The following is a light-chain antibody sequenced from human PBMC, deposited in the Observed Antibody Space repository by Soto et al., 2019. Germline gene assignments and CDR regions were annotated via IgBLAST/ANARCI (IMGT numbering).Light chain of an antibody. CDR1: QSVSSSY. CDR2: GAS. J-gene: IGKJ5*01. V-gene: IGKV3-20*01. Sequence: EIVLTHSPCTLSFSPGERATLSFMASQSVSSSYLAWYQQKPGQAPRLLIYGASSRATGIPDRFSGSGSGTDFTLTISRLEPEDFAVYYCQQYGSSPPFTFGQGTRLEIK. CDR3: QQYGSSPPFT.